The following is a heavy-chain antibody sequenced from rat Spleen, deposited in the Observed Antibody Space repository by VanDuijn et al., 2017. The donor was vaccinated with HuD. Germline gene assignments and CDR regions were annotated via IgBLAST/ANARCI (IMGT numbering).Heavy chain of an antibody. CDR2: ITAGGDDT. CDR3: ARGVMDA. Sequence: EVQLVESGAGLVQPGRSMNLSCAASGFTFSNFYMAWVRQAPTKGLEWVASITAGGDDTYYRDSVKGRFTISRDNAKSILYLQMDRLRSEETATYYCARGVMDAWGQGVSVTVSS. CDR1: GFTFSNFY. V-gene: IGHV5S11*01. J-gene: IGHJ4*01.